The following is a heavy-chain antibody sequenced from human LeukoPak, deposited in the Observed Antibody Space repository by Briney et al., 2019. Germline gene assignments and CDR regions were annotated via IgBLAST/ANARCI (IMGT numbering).Heavy chain of an antibody. CDR3: ARRDRNAIFDY. Sequence: ASVKVSCKASGGTFSSYAISWVRQAPGQGLEWMGGIIPIFGTANYAQKFQGRVTITADESTSTAYMELRSLRSEDTAVYYCARRDRNAIFDYWGQGTLVTVSS. CDR2: IIPIFGTA. J-gene: IGHJ4*02. D-gene: IGHD3-3*01. V-gene: IGHV1-69*01. CDR1: GGTFSSYA.